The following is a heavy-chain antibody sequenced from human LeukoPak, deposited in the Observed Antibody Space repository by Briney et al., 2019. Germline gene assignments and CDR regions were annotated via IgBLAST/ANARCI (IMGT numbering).Heavy chain of an antibody. J-gene: IGHJ1*01. CDR3: AIMHGYYDGSGYWVQ. D-gene: IGHD3-22*01. CDR1: GFTFGSYG. V-gene: IGHV3-23*01. CDR2: ITPNADRT. Sequence: PGGSLRLSCAASGFTFGSYGMSWVRQAPGKGLEWVSFITPNADRTSYADSVEGRFTISRDNPRNTLYMQMNSLRDEDTALYYCAIMHGYYDGSGYWVQWGQGTLVTVYS.